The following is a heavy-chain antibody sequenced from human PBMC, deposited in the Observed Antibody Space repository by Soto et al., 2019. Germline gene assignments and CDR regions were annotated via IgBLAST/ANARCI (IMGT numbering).Heavy chain of an antibody. CDR1: GLSFSDYY. CDR3: ATVFRSSNFKY. CDR2: ITSSSSTI. D-gene: IGHD3-10*02. J-gene: IGHJ4*02. Sequence: GGSLRLSCAASGLSFSDYYMSWIRQAPGKGLEWIAYITSSSSTIYYADSVKGRFTISRNDAKNSLYLQLDSLRAEDTAVYYCATVFRSSNFKYWGQGTLVTVSS. V-gene: IGHV3-11*01.